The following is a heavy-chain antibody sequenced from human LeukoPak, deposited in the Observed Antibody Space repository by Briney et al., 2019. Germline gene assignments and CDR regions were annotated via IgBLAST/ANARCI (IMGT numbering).Heavy chain of an antibody. CDR3: ARDPRATPTRGWDDI. J-gene: IGHJ3*02. CDR2: ISGSGGST. Sequence: QPGGSLRLSCAASGFTFSSYAMSWVRQAPGKGLEWVSVISGSGGSTYYADSVKGRFTISRDNSKNTLYLQMNSLRAEDTAVYYCARDPRATPTRGWDDIWGQGTMVTVSS. D-gene: IGHD5-12*01. CDR1: GFTFSSYA. V-gene: IGHV3-23*01.